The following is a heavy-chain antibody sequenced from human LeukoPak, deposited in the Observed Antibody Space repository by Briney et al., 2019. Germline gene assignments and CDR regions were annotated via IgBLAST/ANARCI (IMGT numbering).Heavy chain of an antibody. CDR3: ARALSSDYGGNSWAFDI. V-gene: IGHV4-4*07. Sequence: SETLSLTCTVSGGSISSYYWSWIRQPAGKGLEWIGRIYTSGSTNYNPSLKSRVTMLVDTSKNQFSLKLSSVTAADTAVYYCARALSSDYGGNSWAFDIWGQGTMVTVTS. D-gene: IGHD4-23*01. J-gene: IGHJ3*02. CDR1: GGSISSYY. CDR2: IYTSGST.